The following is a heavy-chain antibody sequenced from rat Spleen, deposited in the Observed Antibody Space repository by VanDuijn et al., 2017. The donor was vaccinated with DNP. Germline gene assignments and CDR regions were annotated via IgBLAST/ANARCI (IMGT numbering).Heavy chain of an antibody. CDR3: ARGNDGYYPNWYFDF. D-gene: IGHD1-12*03. V-gene: IGHV3-1*01. Sequence: EVQLQESGPGLVKPSQSLSLTCSVTGYSITNTYRWNWIRKFPGDKMEWIGYINHSGKTGYNPSLKSRISISRDTSKNQFFLHLSSVTTEDTATYFCARGNDGYYPNWYFDFWGPGTMVTVSS. CDR1: GYSITNTY. CDR2: INHSGKT. J-gene: IGHJ1*01.